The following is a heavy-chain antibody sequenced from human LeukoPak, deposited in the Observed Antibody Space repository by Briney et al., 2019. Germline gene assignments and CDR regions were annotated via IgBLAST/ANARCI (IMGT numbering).Heavy chain of an antibody. CDR2: IYYSGST. D-gene: IGHD2-15*01. CDR3: ARVSRCSGGSCYYFDY. V-gene: IGHV4-59*01. CDR1: GGSISNYY. Sequence: SETLSLTCTVSGGSISNYYWSWIRQPPGKGLEWIGYIYYSGSTNYNPSLKSRVIISVDTSKNQFSLKLSSVTAADTAVYYCARVSRCSGGSCYYFDYWGQGTLVTVSS. J-gene: IGHJ4*02.